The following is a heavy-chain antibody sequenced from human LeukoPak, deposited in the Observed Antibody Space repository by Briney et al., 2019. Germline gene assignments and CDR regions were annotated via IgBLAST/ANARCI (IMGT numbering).Heavy chain of an antibody. CDR3: AREGDEGYLLDAFDI. D-gene: IGHD3-22*01. V-gene: IGHV1-69*05. CDR1: GGTFSSYA. Sequence: SVKVSCKASGGTFSSYAISWVRQAPGQGLEWMGRIIPIFGTANYAQRFQGRVTITTDESTSTAYMELSSLRSEDTAVYYCAREGDEGYLLDAFDIWGQGTMVTVSS. J-gene: IGHJ3*02. CDR2: IIPIFGTA.